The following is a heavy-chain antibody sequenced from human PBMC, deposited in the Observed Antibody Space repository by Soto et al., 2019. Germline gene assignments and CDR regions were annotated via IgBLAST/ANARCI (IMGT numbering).Heavy chain of an antibody. CDR1: ANNFSTFW. CDR3: AKSMTLSG. CDR2: IDPEDSHT. Sequence: GESLKISCKGHANNFSTFWINWVRQMPGRGLEWVGRIDPEDSHTNYSPSLRGHVTISVEKSISTAFLEWGSLKASDTAMYYCAKSMTLSGWGPGTLVTVS. J-gene: IGHJ4*02. D-gene: IGHD2-21*01. V-gene: IGHV5-10-1*01.